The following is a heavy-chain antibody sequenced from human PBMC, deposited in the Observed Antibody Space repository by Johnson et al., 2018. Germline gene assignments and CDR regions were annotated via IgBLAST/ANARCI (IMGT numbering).Heavy chain of an antibody. J-gene: IGHJ6*02. CDR3: STTVTTPNYYYVMDV. D-gene: IGHD4-17*01. Sequence: VQLQESGGGLVQPGGSLRLSCAASGFTFSSNYMSWVRQAPGKGLEWVSVIYSGSSTNYADPVTGRCNISRENSKNTLYLQMNSLRAEDTAVYYCSTTVTTPNYYYVMDVWGQGTTVTVSS. V-gene: IGHV3-66*01. CDR2: IYSGSST. CDR1: GFTFSSNY.